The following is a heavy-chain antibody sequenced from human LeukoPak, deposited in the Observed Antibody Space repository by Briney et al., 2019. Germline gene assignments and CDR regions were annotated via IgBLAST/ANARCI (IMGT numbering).Heavy chain of an antibody. CDR2: IYHSGST. CDR1: GYSISSGYY. Sequence: KSSETLSLTCTVSGYSISSGYYWGWIRQPPGKGLEWIGSIYHSGSTYYNPSLKSRVTISVDTSKNQFSLKLSSVTAADTAVYYCAASTTLHSSSWYVREPYGALDVWGKGTTVTVSS. J-gene: IGHJ6*04. D-gene: IGHD6-13*01. V-gene: IGHV4-38-2*02. CDR3: AASTTLHSSSWYVREPYGALDV.